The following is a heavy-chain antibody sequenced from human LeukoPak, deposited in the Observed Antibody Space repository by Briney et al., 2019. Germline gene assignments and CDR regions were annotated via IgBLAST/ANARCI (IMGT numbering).Heavy chain of an antibody. CDR2: IYYSGST. CDR3: ARWTKGLDAFDI. D-gene: IGHD4/OR15-4a*01. J-gene: IGHJ3*02. Sequence: SETLSLTCTVSGGSVSSGSYYWSWIRQPPGTGLEWIGYIYYSGSTNYNPSLKSRVTISVDTSKNQFSLKLSSVTAADTAVYYCARWTKGLDAFDIWGQGTMVTVSS. CDR1: GGSVSSGSYY. V-gene: IGHV4-61*01.